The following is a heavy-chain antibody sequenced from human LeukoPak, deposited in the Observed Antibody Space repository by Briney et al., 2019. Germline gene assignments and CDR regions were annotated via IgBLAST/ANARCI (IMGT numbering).Heavy chain of an antibody. D-gene: IGHD3-22*01. CDR2: ISYDGSNK. Sequence: GGSLRLSCAASGFTFSSYAMHWVRQAPGKGLEWVAVISYDGSNKYYADSVRGRFTISRDNSKNTLYLQMNSLRAEDTAVYYCARDTYDSSGYYPGYWGQGTLVTVSS. V-gene: IGHV3-30-3*01. J-gene: IGHJ4*02. CDR1: GFTFSSYA. CDR3: ARDTYDSSGYYPGY.